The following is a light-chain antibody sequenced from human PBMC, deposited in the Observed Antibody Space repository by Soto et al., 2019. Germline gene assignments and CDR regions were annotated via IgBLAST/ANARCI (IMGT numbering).Light chain of an antibody. Sequence: DIQMTQSPSSLSASVGDRVTITCRASQDISNSLAWYQQKPVEVPKVLIYATAILQSGVPARFSGSGSGTDFTRTMSSRQPEDVATYYWQNSNSAPLTCGGGTKVEI. CDR1: QDISNS. CDR3: QNSNSAPLT. CDR2: ATA. J-gene: IGKJ4*01. V-gene: IGKV1-27*01.